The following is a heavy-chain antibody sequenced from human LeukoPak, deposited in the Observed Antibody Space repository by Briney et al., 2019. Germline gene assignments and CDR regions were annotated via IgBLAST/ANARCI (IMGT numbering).Heavy chain of an antibody. V-gene: IGHV3-21*01. J-gene: IGHJ1*01. CDR2: ISSSSSYI. CDR3: ARDWPTIAAAGTIPEYFQH. D-gene: IGHD6-13*01. Sequence: GGSLRLSCAASGFTFSSYSMNWVRQAPGKGLEWVSSISSSSSYIYYADSVKGRFTISRDNAKNSLYLQMNSLRAEDTTVYYCARDWPTIAAAGTIPEYFQHWGQGTLVTVSS. CDR1: GFTFSSYS.